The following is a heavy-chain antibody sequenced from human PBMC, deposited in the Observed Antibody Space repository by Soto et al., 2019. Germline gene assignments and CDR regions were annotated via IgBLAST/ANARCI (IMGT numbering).Heavy chain of an antibody. V-gene: IGHV1-69*01. CDR1: GGTFSSYA. CDR2: FIPIFGTA. CDR3: ARVIARHYYDSRKVLSGMDV. Sequence: QVQLVQSGAEVKKPGSSAKVSCKASGGTFSSYAISWVRQAPGQGLEWMGGFIPIFGTANYAQKFQGRVTITADESTSTAYMELSSLRSEDTAVYYCARVIARHYYDSRKVLSGMDVWGQGTTVTVSS. D-gene: IGHD3-22*01. J-gene: IGHJ6*02.